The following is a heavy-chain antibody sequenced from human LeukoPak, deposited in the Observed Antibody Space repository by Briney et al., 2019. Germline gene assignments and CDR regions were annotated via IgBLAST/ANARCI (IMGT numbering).Heavy chain of an antibody. V-gene: IGHV4-59*03. J-gene: IGHJ3*02. CDR1: GGSISSYY. Sequence: PSETLSLTCTVSGGSISSYYWNWIRQHPGKGLEWIGYIYYSGSTNYNPSLKSRVTISVDTSKNQFSLKLSSVTAADTAVYYCANSRWYNAFDIWGQGTMVTVSS. CDR2: IYYSGST. CDR3: ANSRWYNAFDI. D-gene: IGHD6-13*01.